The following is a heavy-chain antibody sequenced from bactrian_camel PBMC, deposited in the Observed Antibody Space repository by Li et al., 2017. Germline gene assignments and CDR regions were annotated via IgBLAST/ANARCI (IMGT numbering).Heavy chain of an antibody. CDR1: GETHMRYC. V-gene: IGHV3S53*01. J-gene: IGHJ6*01. CDR3: AGEKPCYELRMTTADFGY. Sequence: GGSVQAGGSLRLSCVASGETHMRYCLAWFRQAPGKEREGVAVIDSSGSTTIADSVKGRFTISQDTAKSAVYLQMNSLKPEDTAMYYCAGEKPCYELRMTTADFGYWGQGTQVTVS. CDR2: IDSSGST. D-gene: IGHD3*01.